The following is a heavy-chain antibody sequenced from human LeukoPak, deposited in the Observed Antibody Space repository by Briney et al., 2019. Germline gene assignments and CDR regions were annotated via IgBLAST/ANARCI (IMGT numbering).Heavy chain of an antibody. CDR3: AKDTAWIWVDY. Sequence: GGSLRLSCGASGFTFSNYGMLWVRQAPGKGLEWVAFIRYDGNNKLYADSMKGRFTISRDNSKNTLYLQMNSLRAEDTAVYYCAKDTAWIWVDYWGQGTLVTVSS. CDR1: GFTFSNYG. D-gene: IGHD5-12*01. V-gene: IGHV3-30*02. J-gene: IGHJ4*02. CDR2: IRYDGNNK.